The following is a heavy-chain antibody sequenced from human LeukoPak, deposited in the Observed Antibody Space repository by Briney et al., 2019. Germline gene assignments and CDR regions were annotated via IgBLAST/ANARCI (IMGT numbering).Heavy chain of an antibody. V-gene: IGHV1-2*02. Sequence: ASVKVSCKASGYTFAGYYMHWVRQAPGQGLEWMGWINPDSGGTNYAQKFQGRVTMTTDTSTSTAYMELRSLRSDDTAVYYCARDLRRGSSSWYVSGGDYWGQGTLVTVSS. CDR1: GYTFAGYY. D-gene: IGHD6-13*01. CDR3: ARDLRRGSSSWYVSGGDY. J-gene: IGHJ4*02. CDR2: INPDSGGT.